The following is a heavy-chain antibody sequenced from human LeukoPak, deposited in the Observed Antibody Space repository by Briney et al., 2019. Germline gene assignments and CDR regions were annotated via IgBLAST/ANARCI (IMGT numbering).Heavy chain of an antibody. D-gene: IGHD3-16*02. CDR1: GGSFSGYY. V-gene: IGHV4-34*01. Sequence: PSETLSLTCAVYGGSFSGYYWSWIRQPPGKGLEWIGEINHSGSTNYNPSLKSRVTISVDTSKNQFSLKLSSVTAADTAVYYCARLHDYVWGSYRPYYYYGMDVWGQGTTVTVSS. J-gene: IGHJ6*02. CDR3: ARLHDYVWGSYRPYYYYGMDV. CDR2: INHSGST.